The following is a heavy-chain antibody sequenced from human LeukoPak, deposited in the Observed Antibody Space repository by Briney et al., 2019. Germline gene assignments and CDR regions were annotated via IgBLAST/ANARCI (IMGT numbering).Heavy chain of an antibody. Sequence: ASVKVSCKASGGTFSSYAISWVRQAPGQGLEWMGGIIPIFGTANYAQKFQGRVTITADESTSTAYMELSSLRSEDTAVYYCARELSLFGGVIAHSFGYWGQGTLVTVSS. CDR3: ARELSLFGGVIAHSFGY. CDR1: GGTFSSYA. V-gene: IGHV1-69*13. CDR2: IIPIFGTA. J-gene: IGHJ4*02. D-gene: IGHD3-16*02.